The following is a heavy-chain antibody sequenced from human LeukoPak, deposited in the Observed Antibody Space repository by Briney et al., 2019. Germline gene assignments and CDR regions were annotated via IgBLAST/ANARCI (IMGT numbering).Heavy chain of an antibody. CDR1: GYTFTSYG. J-gene: IGHJ4*02. CDR2: ISAYNGNT. D-gene: IGHD3-22*01. V-gene: IGHV1-18*01. CDR3: ARDYYDSSGYSPGGY. Sequence: ASVKVSCKASGYTFTSYGISWVRQAPGQGLEWMGWISAYNGNTNYAQKLQGRVTMTTDTSTSTAYMELRSLRSDDTAVYYCARDYYDSSGYSPGGYWGQGTLVTVSS.